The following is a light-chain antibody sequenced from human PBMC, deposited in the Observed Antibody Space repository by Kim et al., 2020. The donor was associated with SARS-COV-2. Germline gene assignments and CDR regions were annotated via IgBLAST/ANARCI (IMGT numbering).Light chain of an antibody. CDR1: TFRRKS. Sequence: APGETARITVGGNTFRRKSVHWYQQKPGQAPILVVYDDAKRPSGIPGRFSGSNSGNTATLTISRLEAGDEADYYCQMWDSGTDHVVFGGGTQLTVL. CDR3: QMWDSGTDHVV. CDR2: DDA. V-gene: IGLV3-21*02. J-gene: IGLJ2*01.